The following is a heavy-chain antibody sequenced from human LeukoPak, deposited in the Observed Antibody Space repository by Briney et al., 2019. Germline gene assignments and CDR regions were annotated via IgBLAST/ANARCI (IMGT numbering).Heavy chain of an antibody. Sequence: GGSLRLSCAASGFTFSSYSMNWVRQAPGKGLEWVSSISSSSYIYYADSVKGRFTISRDNAKNSLYLQMNSLRAEDTAVYYCARGPVSSSWYNWFDPWGQGTLVTVSS. CDR2: ISSSSYI. D-gene: IGHD6-13*01. CDR1: GFTFSSYS. J-gene: IGHJ5*02. V-gene: IGHV3-21*01. CDR3: ARGPVSSSWYNWFDP.